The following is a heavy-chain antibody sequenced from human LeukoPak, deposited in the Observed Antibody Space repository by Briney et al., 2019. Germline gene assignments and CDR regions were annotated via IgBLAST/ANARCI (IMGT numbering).Heavy chain of an antibody. CDR2: LNPTYDIP. D-gene: IGHD6-19*01. Sequence: GASVKVSCKASGYTFSNYCMHWVRQAPGQGLEWMGILNPTYDIPIYAQKFQGRVTMTRDTSISTAYMELSRLRSDDTAVYYCARVKPLRGSGWYAGGYFDYWGQGTLVTVSS. V-gene: IGHV1-2*02. CDR3: ARVKPLRGSGWYAGGYFDY. J-gene: IGHJ4*02. CDR1: GYTFSNYC.